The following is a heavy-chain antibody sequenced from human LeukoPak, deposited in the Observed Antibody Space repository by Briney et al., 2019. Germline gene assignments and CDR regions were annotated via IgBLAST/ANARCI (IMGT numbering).Heavy chain of an antibody. CDR3: ARVKSVFYAFDI. CDR2: INAGNGNT. V-gene: IGHV1-3*01. J-gene: IGHJ3*02. Sequence: ASVKVSCKASGYTFTSYAMHWVRQAPGQRLEWMGWINAGNGNTKYSQKFQGRVTITRDTSASTAYMELSSLRSEDTAVYYCARVKSVFYAFDIWGQGTMVTVSS. CDR1: GYTFTSYA. D-gene: IGHD3-9*01.